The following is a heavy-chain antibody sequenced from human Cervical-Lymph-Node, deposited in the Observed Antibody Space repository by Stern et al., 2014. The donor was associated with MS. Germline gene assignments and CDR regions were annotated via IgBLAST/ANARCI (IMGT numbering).Heavy chain of an antibody. V-gene: IGHV4-59*01. J-gene: IGHJ4*02. D-gene: IGHD5-18*01. CDR2: IYYSGST. Sequence: QVQLQESGPGLVKPSETLSLTCTVSGGSISSYYWSWIRQPPGKGLEWIGNIYYSGSTNYNPSLKRRVTISVDTSKNQFSLKLSSVTAADTAVYYCARAPSGYSYGYFEYFDYWGQGTLVTVSS. CDR1: GGSISSYY. CDR3: ARAPSGYSYGYFEYFDY.